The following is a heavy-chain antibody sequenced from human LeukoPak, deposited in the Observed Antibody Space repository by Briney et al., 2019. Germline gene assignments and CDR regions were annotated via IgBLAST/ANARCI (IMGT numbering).Heavy chain of an antibody. CDR1: GFSFNNYD. D-gene: IGHD6-13*01. J-gene: IGHJ4*02. Sequence: GGSLRLSCAASGFSFNNYDMGWVRQAPGKGLEWVSIIISSGGSTYYADSVKGRFTISKYNSKNTLYLQMNSLRAEDTAVYYCARGDYSSSWSFYYWGQGTLVTVSS. V-gene: IGHV3-23*01. CDR3: ARGDYSSSWSFYY. CDR2: IISSGGST.